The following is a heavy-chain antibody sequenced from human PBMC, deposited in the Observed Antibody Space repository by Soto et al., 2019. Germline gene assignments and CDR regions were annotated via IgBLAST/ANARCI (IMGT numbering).Heavy chain of an antibody. CDR2: IYHSGST. J-gene: IGHJ1*01. CDR3: ARGGGSYYRRAEYFQH. CDR1: GGSISSSNW. Sequence: SETLSLTCAVSGGSISSSNWWSWVRQPPGKGLEWIGEIYHSGSTNYNPSLKSRVTISVDKSKNQFSLKLSSVTAADTAVYYCARGGGSYYRRAEYFQHWGQGTLVTVSS. V-gene: IGHV4-4*02. D-gene: IGHD1-26*01.